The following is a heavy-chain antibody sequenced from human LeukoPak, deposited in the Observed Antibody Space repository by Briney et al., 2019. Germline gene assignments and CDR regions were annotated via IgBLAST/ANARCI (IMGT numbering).Heavy chain of an antibody. J-gene: IGHJ4*02. CDR2: INSDGSST. V-gene: IGHV3-74*01. CDR1: GFTFTSYW. Sequence: GGSLRLSCAASGFTFTSYWMHWVRQTPGKGLVWVSRINSDGSSTRYADSVKGRFTIYRDNAKNTLYLQMNSLRAEDTAVYFCARDHPVRGVMIPFDYWGQGTRVTVSS. D-gene: IGHD3-10*01. CDR3: ARDHPVRGVMIPFDY.